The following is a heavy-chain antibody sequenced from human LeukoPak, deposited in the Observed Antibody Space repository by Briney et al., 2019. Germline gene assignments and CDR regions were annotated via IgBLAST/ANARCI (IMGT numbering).Heavy chain of an antibody. Sequence: GRSLRLSCAASGFTFSSYGMHWVRQAPGKGLEWVAVIWYDGSNKYYADSVKGRFTISRDNSKNTLYLQMNSLRAEDTAVYYCARGGAVVVPAAINGMDVWGQGTTVTVSS. V-gene: IGHV3-33*01. CDR1: GFTFSSYG. J-gene: IGHJ6*02. D-gene: IGHD2-2*02. CDR2: IWYDGSNK. CDR3: ARGGAVVVPAAINGMDV.